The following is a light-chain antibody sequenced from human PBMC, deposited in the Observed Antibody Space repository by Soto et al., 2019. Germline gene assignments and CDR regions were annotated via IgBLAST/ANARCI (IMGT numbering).Light chain of an antibody. V-gene: IGKV1-39*01. CDR1: QSISTY. J-gene: IGKJ1*01. CDR3: QQTYSTPPT. CDR2: AAS. Sequence: DIQMTQSPSSLSSSVGDIVTITCRASQSISTYLNWYQQKAGLAPKLLIYAASSLQSGVPSRFSGSGSGTDFTLTISSLQPEDFATYYCQQTYSTPPTFDQGTKVDI.